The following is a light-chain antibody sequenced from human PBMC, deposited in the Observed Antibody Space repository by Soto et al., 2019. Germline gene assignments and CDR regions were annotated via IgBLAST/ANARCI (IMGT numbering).Light chain of an antibody. CDR2: DAS. Sequence: IVLPQSPATLSVSPGERATLSCRASQSVSSDVAWFQQRPGQAPRLLIYDASTRATGIPARFSGSGSGTEFTLTISSLQSEDFAIYYCQQSNNWPLTFGGGTKVEVK. J-gene: IGKJ4*01. V-gene: IGKV3-15*01. CDR3: QQSNNWPLT. CDR1: QSVSSD.